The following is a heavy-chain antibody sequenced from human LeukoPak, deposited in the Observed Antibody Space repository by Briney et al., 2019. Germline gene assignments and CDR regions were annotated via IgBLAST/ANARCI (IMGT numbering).Heavy chain of an antibody. D-gene: IGHD1-14*01. V-gene: IGHV3-33*06. CDR2: IWYDGSNK. CDR1: GFTFSSYG. CDR3: AKDRGNHYYYCYYMDV. J-gene: IGHJ6*03. Sequence: GRSLRLSCAASGFTFSSYGMHWVRQAPGKGLEWVAVIWYDGSNKYYADSVKGRFTISRDNSKNTLYLQMNSLRAEDTAVYYCAKDRGNHYYYCYYMDVWGKGATVTVSS.